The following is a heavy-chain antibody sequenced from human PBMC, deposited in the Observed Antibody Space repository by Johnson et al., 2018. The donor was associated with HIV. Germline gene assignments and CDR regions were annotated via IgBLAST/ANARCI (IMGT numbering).Heavy chain of an antibody. J-gene: IGHJ3*02. D-gene: IGHD3-16*01. Sequence: QVQLVESGGGVVQPGRSLRLSCAASGFTFSSYGMHWVRQAPGKGLEWVAVISYDGSNKYDADSVKGRFTISRDNSKNTLYLQMNSLRAEDTGVYYCAKPPSMGADAFDIWGQGTMVTVSS. CDR2: ISYDGSNK. CDR3: AKPPSMGADAFDI. V-gene: IGHV3-30*18. CDR1: GFTFSSYG.